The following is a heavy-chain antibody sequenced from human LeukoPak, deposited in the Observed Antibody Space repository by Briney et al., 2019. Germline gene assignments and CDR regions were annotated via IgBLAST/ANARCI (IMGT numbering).Heavy chain of an antibody. CDR2: ISYDGSNK. J-gene: IGHJ4*02. V-gene: IGHV3-30-3*01. Sequence: PGGSLRLSCAASGFTFSSYAMHWVRQAPGKGLEWVAVISYDGSNKYYADSVKGRFTISRDNSKNTLYLQMNSLRAEDTAVYYCARPSYSSSWYYFDYRGQGTLVTVSS. CDR1: GFTFSSYA. D-gene: IGHD6-13*01. CDR3: ARPSYSSSWYYFDY.